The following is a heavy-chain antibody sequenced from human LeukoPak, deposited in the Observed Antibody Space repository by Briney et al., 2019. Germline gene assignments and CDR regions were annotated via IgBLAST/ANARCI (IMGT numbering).Heavy chain of an antibody. V-gene: IGHV1-18*01. Sequence: ASVKVSCKASGYTFTSYGISWVRQAPGQGLEWLGWLSVYNGNTNFAQKLQGRVTMTTDPSTSTAYMELRSLRSDDTAVYYCATSNPYYYDSGYFDYWGQGTLVTVSS. CDR1: GYTFTSYG. J-gene: IGHJ4*02. CDR2: LSVYNGNT. D-gene: IGHD3-22*01. CDR3: ATSNPYYYDSGYFDY.